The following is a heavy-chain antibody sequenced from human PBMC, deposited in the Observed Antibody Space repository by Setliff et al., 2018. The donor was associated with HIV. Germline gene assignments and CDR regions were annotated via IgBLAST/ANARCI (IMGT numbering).Heavy chain of an antibody. D-gene: IGHD6-19*01. J-gene: IGHJ3*02. Sequence: GSLRLSCAVSGFTFSNYAMHWVRQAPGKGLEWVSGINWNGGSTGYVDSVKGRFTISRDNAKNSLYLQMNSLRAEDMALYYCVRDKWLVPDTFDIWGQGTMVTVSS. CDR1: GFTFSNYA. CDR3: VRDKWLVPDTFDI. CDR2: INWNGGST. V-gene: IGHV3-20*04.